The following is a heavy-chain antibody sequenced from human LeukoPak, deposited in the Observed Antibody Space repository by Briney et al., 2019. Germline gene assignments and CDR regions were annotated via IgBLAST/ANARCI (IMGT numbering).Heavy chain of an antibody. CDR2: IRDDGRND. J-gene: IGHJ4*02. D-gene: IGHD1-1*01. V-gene: IGHV3-33*01. Sequence: GGSLSFSCAASGFTFSNNGLLWVGQAQGKGREGGAVIRDDGRNDSYADSVKGRFTIFRDNRRTTLYLKMKSLRAGDKAVYSCARDHSGTQDYWGQGTLVTVSS. CDR3: ARDHSGTQDY. CDR1: GFTFSNNG.